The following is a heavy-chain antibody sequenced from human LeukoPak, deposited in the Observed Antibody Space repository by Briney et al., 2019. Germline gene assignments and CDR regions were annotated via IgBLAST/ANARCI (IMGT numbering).Heavy chain of an antibody. CDR1: GFTFSSYA. CDR3: AKVVAATLFYYPFDY. V-gene: IGHV3-23*01. CDR2: ISGSGGST. Sequence: GGCLRLSCAAYGFTFSSYAMSWVRQAPGKGLEWVSGISGSGGSTYYADSVKGRFTISRDNSKNTLYLQMNSLRAEDTAVYYCAKVVAATLFYYPFDYSSQGTLVTVSS. J-gene: IGHJ4*02. D-gene: IGHD2-15*01.